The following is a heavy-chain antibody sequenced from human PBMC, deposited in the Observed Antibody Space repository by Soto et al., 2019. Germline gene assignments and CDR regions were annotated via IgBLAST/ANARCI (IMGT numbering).Heavy chain of an antibody. J-gene: IGHJ4*02. CDR1: GYNFIENA. CDR3: ARDDVGSAWPY. D-gene: IGHD6-19*01. Sequence: QVQLVQSGADVKKPGASVKVSCKTSGYNFIENAVHWVRQAPGQGLEWMGWINCDNRNTKYSRKMQGRLTISRDKSATTVYMELSALTSEDTAVYFCARDDVGSAWPYWGQGTLVSVSS. CDR2: INCDNRNT. V-gene: IGHV1-3*01.